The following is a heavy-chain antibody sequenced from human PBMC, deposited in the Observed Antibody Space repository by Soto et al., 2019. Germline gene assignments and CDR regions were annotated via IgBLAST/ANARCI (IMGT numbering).Heavy chain of an antibody. CDR3: ARDETTSYYNTFDP. D-gene: IGHD3-10*01. CDR2: INAGNGNT. CDR1: GYTFTSYA. V-gene: IGHV1-3*01. J-gene: IGHJ5*02. Sequence: ASVTVSCKASGYTFTSYAMHWVRQAPGQRLEWMGWINAGNGNTKYSQKFQGRVTITRDTSASTAYMELSSLRSEDTAVYYCARDETTSYYNTFDPWGQGTLVTVSS.